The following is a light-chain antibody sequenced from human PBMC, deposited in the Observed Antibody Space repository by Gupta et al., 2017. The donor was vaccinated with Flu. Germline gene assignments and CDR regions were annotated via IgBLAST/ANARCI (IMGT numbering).Light chain of an antibody. Sequence: EIVMTQSPATLSVSPGERATLSCRASQSVRSNLAWYQQKPGQAPRLLIYGASTRATGIPARFSGSGSGTEFTLTISSLQSEDFAVYYCQQYKNWPPAMYSFGQGTKLEIK. J-gene: IGKJ2*03. CDR2: GAS. CDR3: QQYKNWPPAMYS. CDR1: QSVRSN. V-gene: IGKV3-15*01.